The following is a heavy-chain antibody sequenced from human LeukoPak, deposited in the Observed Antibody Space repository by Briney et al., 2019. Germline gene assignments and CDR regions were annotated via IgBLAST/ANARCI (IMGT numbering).Heavy chain of an antibody. J-gene: IGHJ4*02. V-gene: IGHV3-15*01. D-gene: IGHD3-3*02. CDR3: GAYMFGCGGDY. CDR2: IFRNSDTMET. CDR1: GLTFSNTW. Sequence: GGSLRLSCEASGLTFSNTWMTWVRRAPGKGREWVGRIFRNSDTMETEYAIPVKGRFTISRDDSKNTMFLQMNSLTTEDTAVYYCGAYMFGCGGDYWGQGTPVTVSS.